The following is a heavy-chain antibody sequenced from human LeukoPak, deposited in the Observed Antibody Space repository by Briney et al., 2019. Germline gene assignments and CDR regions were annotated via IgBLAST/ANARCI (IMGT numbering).Heavy chain of an antibody. J-gene: IGHJ4*02. D-gene: IGHD3-22*01. CDR2: IWHDGSYR. Sequence: PGGSLRLSCSAAGFSFSNYGMHWVRQAPGKGLEWVSVIWHDGSYRYCADSVKGRFTISRDNSKNTLYLQMKSLTAEDTAVYYCARDSDYYDSSAYSFRGGLHYDYWGQGTLVTVSS. CDR1: GFSFSNYG. CDR3: ARDSDYYDSSAYSFRGGLHYDY. V-gene: IGHV3-33*01.